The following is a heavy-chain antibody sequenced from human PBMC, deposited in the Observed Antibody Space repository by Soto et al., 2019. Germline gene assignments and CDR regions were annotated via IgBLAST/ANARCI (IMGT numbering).Heavy chain of an antibody. CDR2: IHYSGST. Sequence: QEELQESGPGLVKPSETLSLTCTVSGGSISSYYWSWIRQPPGKGLEWIGYIHYSGSTNYNPSLKSRVTISVDTSKNQFSLRLSSVTAADTAVYYCARYSGSATRNFHYWGQGTLVTVSS. J-gene: IGHJ4*02. D-gene: IGHD6-19*01. V-gene: IGHV4-59*01. CDR1: GGSISSYY. CDR3: ARYSGSATRNFHY.